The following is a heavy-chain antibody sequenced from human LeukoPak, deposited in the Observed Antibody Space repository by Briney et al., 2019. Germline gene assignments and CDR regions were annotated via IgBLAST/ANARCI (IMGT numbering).Heavy chain of an antibody. V-gene: IGHV1-69*01. D-gene: IGHD2-2*01. Sequence: SVKVSCKASGGTFSSYAISWVRQAPGQGLEWMGGIIPIFGTANYAQKFQGRVTITADESTSTAYMELSSLRSEDTAVYYCARPYCSSTSCYYYFDYWDQGTLVTVTS. CDR2: IIPIFGTA. CDR1: GGTFSSYA. CDR3: ARPYCSSTSCYYYFDY. J-gene: IGHJ4*02.